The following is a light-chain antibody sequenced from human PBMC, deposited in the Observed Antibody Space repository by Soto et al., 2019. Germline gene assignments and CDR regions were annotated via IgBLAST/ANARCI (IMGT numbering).Light chain of an antibody. V-gene: IGKV1-39*01. J-gene: IGKJ1*01. Sequence: DIQMTQSPSSLSASVGDTVTITCRASQTIRYSLNWYQQKPGKAPKVLIYDASTLQSGVPPRFSGSGSGTDFALTITSLQPEDFATYYCHQSAGSLTWTFGQGTRVEAK. CDR1: QTIRYS. CDR3: HQSAGSLTWT. CDR2: DAS.